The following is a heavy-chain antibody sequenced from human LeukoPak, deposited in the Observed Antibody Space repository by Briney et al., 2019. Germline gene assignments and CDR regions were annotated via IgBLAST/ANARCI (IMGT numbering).Heavy chain of an antibody. V-gene: IGHV3-53*01. Sequence: GGSPRLSCAASGFTVSNNYMSWVRQAPGKGLEWVSVIYSGGSTYYADSVKGRFTISRDNSKNTLYLEMNSLRAEDTAVYYCSNWVEGARPSLDYWGQGALVTVSS. D-gene: IGHD6-6*01. CDR3: SNWVEGARPSLDY. CDR2: IYSGGST. CDR1: GFTVSNNY. J-gene: IGHJ4*02.